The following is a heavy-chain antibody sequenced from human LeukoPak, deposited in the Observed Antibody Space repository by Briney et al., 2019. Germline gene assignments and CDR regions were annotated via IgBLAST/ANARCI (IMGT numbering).Heavy chain of an antibody. CDR1: GGSISSYY. Sequence: PSETLSLTCTVSGGSISSYYWSWIRQPAGKGLEWIGRIYTSGSTNYNPSLKSRVTMSVDTSKNQFSLKLSSVTAADTAVYYCARDRVAAAGRYYYYGMDVWGKGTTVTVSS. CDR2: IYTSGST. D-gene: IGHD6-13*01. CDR3: ARDRVAAAGRYYYYGMDV. J-gene: IGHJ6*04. V-gene: IGHV4-4*07.